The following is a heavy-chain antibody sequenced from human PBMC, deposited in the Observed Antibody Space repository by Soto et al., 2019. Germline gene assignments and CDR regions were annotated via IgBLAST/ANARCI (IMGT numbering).Heavy chain of an antibody. CDR1: GFTFSSYG. CDR3: AKSPPTDY. Sequence: GGSLRLSCAASGFTFSSYGMHWVRQAPGKGLEWVAVISYDGSNKYYADSVKGRFTISRDNSKNTLYLQMNSLRAEDTAVYYCAKSPPTDYWGQGTLVTV. CDR2: ISYDGSNK. J-gene: IGHJ4*02. V-gene: IGHV3-30*18.